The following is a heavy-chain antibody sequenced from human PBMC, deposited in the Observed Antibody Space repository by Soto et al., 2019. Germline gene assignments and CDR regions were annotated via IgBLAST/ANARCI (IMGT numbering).Heavy chain of an antibody. CDR1: GFTFSSYA. J-gene: IGHJ4*02. CDR2: ISYDGSNK. CDR3: ARVDGAGIVATRSFDY. Sequence: GGSLRLSCAASGFTFSSYAMHWVRQAPGKGLEWVAVISYDGSNKYYADSVKGRFTISRDNSKNTLYLQMNSLRAEDTAVYYCARVDGAGIVATRSFDYWGQGTLVTVSS. V-gene: IGHV3-30-3*01. D-gene: IGHD5-12*01.